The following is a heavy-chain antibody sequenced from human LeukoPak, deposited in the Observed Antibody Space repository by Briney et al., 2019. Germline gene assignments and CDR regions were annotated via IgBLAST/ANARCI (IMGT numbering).Heavy chain of an antibody. Sequence: ASVKVSCKASGYTFTSYGISWVRQAPGQGLEWMGGIIPIFGTANYAQKFQGRVTIIADKSTSTAYMELRSLRSDDTAVYYCARINYRPIIKFFDFWGQGTLDTVSS. CDR1: GYTFTSYG. CDR2: IIPIFGTA. V-gene: IGHV1-69*06. J-gene: IGHJ4*02. CDR3: ARINYRPIIKFFDF. D-gene: IGHD4-11*01.